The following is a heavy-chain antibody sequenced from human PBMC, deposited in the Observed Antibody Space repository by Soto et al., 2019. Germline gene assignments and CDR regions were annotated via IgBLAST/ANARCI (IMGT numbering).Heavy chain of an antibody. J-gene: IGHJ6*02. CDR1: GFTFSSYP. V-gene: IGHV3-23*01. Sequence: GGSLRLSCSVSGFTFSSYPMSWVRQAPGKGLEWVSAISGNGGSSYYADSVKGRFTISRDNSKNPLYLQMNSLRAEDAAVYYCAKRLEENYYGLDLWGQGTTVTVSS. CDR2: ISGNGGSS. CDR3: AKRLEENYYGLDL. D-gene: IGHD6-25*01.